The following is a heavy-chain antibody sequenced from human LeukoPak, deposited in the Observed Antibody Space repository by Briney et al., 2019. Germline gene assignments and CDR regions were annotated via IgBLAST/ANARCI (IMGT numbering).Heavy chain of an antibody. Sequence: WASVKVSCKTSGHTFNSYDINWVRQTIGQGLEWMGWMNPHSGNTDYAQKFQGRVTFTRNTSISTVYMEVTSLRYEDTAVYYCARRELFGDYFDSWGPGTLVTVCS. J-gene: IGHJ4*02. CDR3: ARRELFGDYFDS. CDR2: MNPHSGNT. D-gene: IGHD3-10*01. CDR1: GHTFNSYD. V-gene: IGHV1-8*01.